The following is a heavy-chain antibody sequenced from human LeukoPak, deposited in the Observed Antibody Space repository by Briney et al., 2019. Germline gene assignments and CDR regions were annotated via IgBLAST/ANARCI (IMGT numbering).Heavy chain of an antibody. J-gene: IGHJ6*03. Sequence: PSETLSLTCTVSGGSISYGSYYRRSIRQPAGKVLEWIGRIYTGGSTNYNPSLKSRFTISVDTSKNQFSLKLSSVTAADTAVYYCARECYSNYSYYMDVWGKGTTVTVSS. D-gene: IGHD4-11*01. CDR2: IYTGGST. CDR3: ARECYSNYSYYMDV. V-gene: IGHV4-61*02. CDR1: GGSISYGSYY.